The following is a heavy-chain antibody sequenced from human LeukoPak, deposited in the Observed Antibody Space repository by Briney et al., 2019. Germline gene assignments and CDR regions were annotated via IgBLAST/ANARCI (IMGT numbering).Heavy chain of an antibody. CDR3: ARKRGAGGVIVDPNFDY. J-gene: IGHJ4*02. CDR2: INPSTIST. Sequence: ASVKVSCKASGHSFTSYYIHWVRQAPGQGLEWMGMINPSTISTTYPQKFQGRVTMTKDTSTSTVYMELSSLRSEDTAVYYCARKRGAGGVIVDPNFDYWGQGTQVTVSS. V-gene: IGHV1-46*01. CDR1: GHSFTSYY. D-gene: IGHD3-16*02.